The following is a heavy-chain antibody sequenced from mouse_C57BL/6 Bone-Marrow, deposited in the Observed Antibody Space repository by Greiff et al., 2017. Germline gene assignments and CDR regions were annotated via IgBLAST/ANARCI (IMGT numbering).Heavy chain of an antibody. J-gene: IGHJ2*01. D-gene: IGHD1-1*01. CDR1: GFNIKDDY. V-gene: IGHV14-4*01. CDR3: TTPDYYGRSRFDY. CDR2: IDPENGDT. Sequence: EVQLQQSGAELVRPGASVKLSCTASGFNIKDDYMHWVKQRPEQGLEWIGWIDPENGDTEYASKFQGKATITANPSSSTADLQLSSLTSEDTAVYCCTTPDYYGRSRFDYWGKGTTLTVA.